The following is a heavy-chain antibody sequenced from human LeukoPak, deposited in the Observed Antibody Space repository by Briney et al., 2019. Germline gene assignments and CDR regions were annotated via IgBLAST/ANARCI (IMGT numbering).Heavy chain of an antibody. CDR2: IYYSGST. CDR3: ARYVYYYDSSGSRVYFDY. D-gene: IGHD3-22*01. Sequence: GSLRLSCAASGFTFSSYAMSWVRQPPGKGLEWIGSIYYSGSTYYNPSLKSRVTISVDTSKNQFSLKLSYVTAADTAVYYCARYVYYYDSSGSRVYFDYWGQGTLVTVSS. J-gene: IGHJ4*02. V-gene: IGHV4-39*01. CDR1: GFTFSSYA.